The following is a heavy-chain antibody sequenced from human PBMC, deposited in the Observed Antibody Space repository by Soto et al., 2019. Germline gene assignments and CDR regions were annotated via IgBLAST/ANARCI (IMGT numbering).Heavy chain of an antibody. J-gene: IGHJ4*02. CDR1: GGSISSRYW. Sequence: SETLSLTCAGSGGSISSRYWWGWVRQPPGKGLEWIGEISRGGNPNYNPSLKSRVTISVDTSNNEFSLRLNSVTAADTAVYYCVRNADFCSDFWGQGTLVTVSX. CDR3: VRNADFCSDF. CDR2: ISRGGNP. V-gene: IGHV4-4*02. D-gene: IGHD2-2*01.